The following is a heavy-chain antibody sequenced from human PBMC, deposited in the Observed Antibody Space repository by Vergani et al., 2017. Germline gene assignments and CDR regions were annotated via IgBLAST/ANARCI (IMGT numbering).Heavy chain of an antibody. CDR3: ARDRRRWLQQARAQNHVGFDY. D-gene: IGHD5-24*01. J-gene: IGHJ4*02. CDR2: INPSGGST. CDR1: GYTFTGYY. Sequence: QVQLVQSGAEVKKPGASVKVSCKASGYTFTGYYMHWVRQAPGQGLEWMGIINPSGGSTSYAQKFQGRVTMTRDTSTSTVYMELSSLRSEDTAVYYCARDRRRWLQQARAQNHVGFDYWGQGTLVTVSS. V-gene: IGHV1-46*01.